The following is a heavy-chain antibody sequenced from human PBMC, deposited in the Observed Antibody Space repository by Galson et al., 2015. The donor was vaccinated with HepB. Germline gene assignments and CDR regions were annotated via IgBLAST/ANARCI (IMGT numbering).Heavy chain of an antibody. CDR3: AQTRRVVVPAAIGY. Sequence: SLRLSCAASGFTFSSYAMSWVRQAPGKGLEWVSAISGSGGSTYYADSVKGRFTISRDNSKNTLYLQMNSLRAEDTAVYYCAQTRRVVVPAAIGYWGQGTLVTVSS. J-gene: IGHJ4*02. CDR2: ISGSGGST. D-gene: IGHD2-2*01. V-gene: IGHV3-23*01. CDR1: GFTFSSYA.